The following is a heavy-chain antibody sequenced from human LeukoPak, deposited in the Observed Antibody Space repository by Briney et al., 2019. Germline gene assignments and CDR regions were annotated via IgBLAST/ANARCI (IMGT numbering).Heavy chain of an antibody. CDR3: AGSITIFGVVRYFDL. Sequence: PSETLSLTCTVSGGSISSYYWSWLRQPAGKGLEGIGRIYTSGSTNYNPSLTSRVTMSVDTSKNQFSLKLSSVTAADTAVYYCAGSITIFGVVRYFDLWGRGTLVTVSS. D-gene: IGHD3-3*01. CDR1: GGSISSYY. CDR2: IYTSGST. V-gene: IGHV4-4*07. J-gene: IGHJ2*01.